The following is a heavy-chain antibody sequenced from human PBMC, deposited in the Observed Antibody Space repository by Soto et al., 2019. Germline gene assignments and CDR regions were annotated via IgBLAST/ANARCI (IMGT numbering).Heavy chain of an antibody. Sequence: EVQLVESGGGLVQPGRSLRLSCAASGFTFDDYAMHWVRQAPGKGLEWVSGISWNSGSIGYADSVKGRFTISRDNAKNSLYLQMNSLRAEDTALYYCAKENPGYTSSWHYYYYYMDVWGKGTTVTVSS. CDR3: AKENPGYTSSWHYYYYYMDV. D-gene: IGHD6-13*01. CDR1: GFTFDDYA. V-gene: IGHV3-9*01. J-gene: IGHJ6*03. CDR2: ISWNSGSI.